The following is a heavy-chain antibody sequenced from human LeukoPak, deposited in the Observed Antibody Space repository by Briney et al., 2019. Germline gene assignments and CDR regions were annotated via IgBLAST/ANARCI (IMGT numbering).Heavy chain of an antibody. CDR2: IRQDGSEK. Sequence: GGSLRLSCVVSGLTFSNYCMTWVRQAPGKGLEWVASIRQDGSEKHYVDSVEGRFTISRDNAKNSLHLQMNSLRAEDTAVYYCAKGSSRPPNAFDIWGQGTLVTVSS. D-gene: IGHD6-6*01. V-gene: IGHV3-7*01. CDR3: AKGSSRPPNAFDI. CDR1: GLTFSNYC. J-gene: IGHJ3*02.